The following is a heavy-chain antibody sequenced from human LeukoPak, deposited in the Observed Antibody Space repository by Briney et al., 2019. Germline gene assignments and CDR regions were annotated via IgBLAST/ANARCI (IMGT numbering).Heavy chain of an antibody. V-gene: IGHV4-34*01. CDR1: GESFSYYY. D-gene: IGHD1-14*01. J-gene: IGHJ5*02. CDR3: ARGRRDAYHQIPRRGNWFEP. CDR2: INDRGIS. Sequence: SETLSLTCAVNGESFSYYYWTWIRQSPGKGLEWIGEINDRGISNYNSALRSRVKMSVEWVKNQFSPKMTSVTTADTGIYYCARGRRDAYHQIPRRGNWFEPWGQGTLVIVSS.